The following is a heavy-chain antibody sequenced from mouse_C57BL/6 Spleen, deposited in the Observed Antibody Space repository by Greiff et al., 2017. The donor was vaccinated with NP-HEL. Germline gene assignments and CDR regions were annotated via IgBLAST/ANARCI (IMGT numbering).Heavy chain of an antibody. CDR1: GYAFSSYW. V-gene: IGHV1-80*01. J-gene: IGHJ3*01. CDR3: ARIWDVELAY. CDR2: IYPGDGDT. Sequence: VQLQESGAELVKPGASVKISCKASGYAFSSYWMNWVKQRPGKGLEWIGQIYPGDGDTNYTGKLKGKATLTADKSSSTAYMQRSSLTSEDSAVYFCARIWDVELAYWGQGTLVTVSA. D-gene: IGHD4-1*01.